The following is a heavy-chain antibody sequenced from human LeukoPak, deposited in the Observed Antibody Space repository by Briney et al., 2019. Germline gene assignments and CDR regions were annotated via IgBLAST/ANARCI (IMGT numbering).Heavy chain of an antibody. CDR1: GYTFTGYY. J-gene: IGHJ5*02. V-gene: IGHV1-2*02. CDR3: ARGVTYYDFLQSTGLDP. D-gene: IGHD3-3*01. Sequence: ASVKVSSKASGYTFTGYYMHWVRQAPGQGLEWLGCINPNSGDTNYGLSFQGRVTMTRDTSISTAYMDLSRLRSEDTAVYYCARGVTYYDFLQSTGLDPWGQGTLVTVSS. CDR2: INPNSGDT.